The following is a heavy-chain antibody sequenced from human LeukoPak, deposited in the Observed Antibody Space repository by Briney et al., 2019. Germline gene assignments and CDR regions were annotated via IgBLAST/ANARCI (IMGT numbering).Heavy chain of an antibody. CDR1: GFTVSSSY. J-gene: IGHJ4*02. CDR3: ARQGDTASWYFDY. D-gene: IGHD2-21*02. V-gene: IGHV3-66*04. CDR2: IYSSGST. Sequence: GGSLRLSCAPSGFTVSSSYMSWVRQAPGKGLEWVSIIYSSGSTYYADSVKGRFTISRDNSKNTLYLQMNSLRAEDTGLYYCARQGDTASWYFDYWGQGTLVTVSS.